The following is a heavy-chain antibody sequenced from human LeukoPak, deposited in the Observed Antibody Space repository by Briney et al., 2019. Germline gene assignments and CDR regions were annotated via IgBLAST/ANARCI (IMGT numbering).Heavy chain of an antibody. CDR3: AREHVGRGNWYFDF. J-gene: IGHJ2*01. Sequence: GGSLRLSCAASGFTFSDYWMHWVRQVPGKGLVWVSRIHDDGIRPTYADSVKGRFTISRDNAKNTLYLQMKSLRVEDTAVYYCAREHVGRGNWYFDFWGRGTLVTVSS. D-gene: IGHD3/OR15-3a*01. V-gene: IGHV3-74*03. CDR1: GFTFSDYW. CDR2: IHDDGIRP.